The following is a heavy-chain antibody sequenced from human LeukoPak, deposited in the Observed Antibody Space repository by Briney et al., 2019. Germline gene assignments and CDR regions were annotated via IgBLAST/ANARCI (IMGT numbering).Heavy chain of an antibody. CDR2: IYYSGTT. D-gene: IGHD4-11*01. CDR1: GGSIGSSDSF. J-gene: IGHJ6*03. V-gene: IGHV4-39*07. CDR3: ARGPDYSDYYYSYYMDV. Sequence: SETLSLTCTVSGGSIGSSDSFWGWIRQPPGKGLEWIGSIYYSGTTYYNPSLKSRLTISVDTSKNHFSLKLTSVTAADTAVYFYARGPDYSDYYYSYYMDVWGKGTTVTVSS.